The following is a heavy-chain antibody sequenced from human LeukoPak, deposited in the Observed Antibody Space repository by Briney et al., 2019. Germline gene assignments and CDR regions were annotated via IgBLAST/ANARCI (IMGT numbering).Heavy chain of an antibody. CDR1: GFTFSSYS. V-gene: IGHV3-21*01. Sequence: KSGGSLRLSCAASGFTFSSYSMNWVRQAPGKGLEWVSSISSSSSYIYYADSVKGRFTISRDNAKNSLYLQMNSLRAEDTAVYYCARDGSPYLIAAAEYYFDYWGQGTLVTVSS. CDR2: ISSSSSYI. D-gene: IGHD6-13*01. J-gene: IGHJ4*02. CDR3: ARDGSPYLIAAAEYYFDY.